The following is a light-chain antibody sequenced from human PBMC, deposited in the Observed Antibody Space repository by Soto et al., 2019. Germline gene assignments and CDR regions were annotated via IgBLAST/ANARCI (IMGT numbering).Light chain of an antibody. CDR1: SSDIGGYNY. Sequence: QSALTQPRSVSGSPGQSVTISCTGTSSDIGGYNYVSWYQQHPGKAPKLMIYDVSERPSGVPDRFSASKSGNTASLIISGLQAEDEADYYCCSYAGSYTHVLFGGGTQLTVL. CDR3: CSYAGSYTHVL. V-gene: IGLV2-11*01. J-gene: IGLJ2*01. CDR2: DVS.